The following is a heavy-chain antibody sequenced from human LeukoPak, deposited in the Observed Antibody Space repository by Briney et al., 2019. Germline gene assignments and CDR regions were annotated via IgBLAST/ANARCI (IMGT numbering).Heavy chain of an antibody. CDR3: ARDSLYGSASYYGY. J-gene: IGHJ4*02. V-gene: IGHV3-30-3*01. D-gene: IGHD3-10*01. CDR1: GFTFSSYA. Sequence: GGSLRLSCAASGFTFSSYAMHWVRQAPGKGLEWVAVISYDGSNKYYADSVKGRFTISRDNSKNTLYLQMNSLRAEDTAVYYCARDSLYGSASYYGYWGQGTLVTVSS. CDR2: ISYDGSNK.